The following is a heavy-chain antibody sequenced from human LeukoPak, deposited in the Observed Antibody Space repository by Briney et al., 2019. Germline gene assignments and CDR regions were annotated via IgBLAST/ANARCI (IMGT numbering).Heavy chain of an antibody. CDR2: IYYSGST. CDR1: GGSISTYY. Sequence: SETLSLTCTVSGGSISTYYWSWIRQPPGKGLEWIGYIYYSGSTNYNPSLKSRVTISVDTSKNQFSLKLSSVTAADTAVYYCARDGSSGYPDYWGQGTLVTVSS. V-gene: IGHV4-59*01. CDR3: ARDGSSGYPDY. D-gene: IGHD3-22*01. J-gene: IGHJ4*02.